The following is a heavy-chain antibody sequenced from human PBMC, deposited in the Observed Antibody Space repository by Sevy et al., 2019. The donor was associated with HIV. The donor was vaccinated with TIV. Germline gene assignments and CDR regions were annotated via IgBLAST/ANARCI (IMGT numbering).Heavy chain of an antibody. Sequence: SETLSLTCTVSGGSITSLYWNWIRQPPGKGLEWIANIYYNGHINYNPSLKSRVTVSIDTSKNQFSLRLRSVTAADTAMYYCAGENAWGRGYSWGQGTLVTVSS. V-gene: IGHV4-59*08. CDR2: IYYNGHI. CDR3: AGENAWGRGYS. CDR1: GGSITSLY. J-gene: IGHJ4*02. D-gene: IGHD1-26*01.